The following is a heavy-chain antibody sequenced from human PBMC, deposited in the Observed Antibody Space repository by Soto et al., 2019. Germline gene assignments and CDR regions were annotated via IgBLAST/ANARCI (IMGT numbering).Heavy chain of an antibody. CDR2: ILPGFGTA. D-gene: IGHD3-10*01. Sequence: QVHLVQSGAEGKKSGSSVKVSCKSTVGRFNSAVCRWVRQAPGQGLEWMGGILPGFGTADHAQKFQDRVTITADESTSTAYMELSSLRPEDTAVYYCARGSWGAYELDWGQGTPVTVSS. V-gene: IGHV1-69*12. J-gene: IGHJ4*02. CDR3: ARGSWGAYELD. CDR1: VGRFNSAV.